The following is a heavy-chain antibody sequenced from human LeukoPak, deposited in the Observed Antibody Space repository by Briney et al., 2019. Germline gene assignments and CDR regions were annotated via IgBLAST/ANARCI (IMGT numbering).Heavy chain of an antibody. J-gene: IGHJ6*02. CDR2: IYSDGRT. D-gene: IGHD3-16*01. CDR1: GFTVSGNY. V-gene: IGHV3-53*01. Sequence: PGGSLRLSCAASGFTVSGNYLSWVRQAPGKGLEWVSVIYSDGRTYYADSVKGRFTISRDNSKNTLYLQMNSLRADDTAVYYCARAMYYDYVWGTSYGMDVWGQGTTVTVSS. CDR3: ARAMYYDYVWGTSYGMDV.